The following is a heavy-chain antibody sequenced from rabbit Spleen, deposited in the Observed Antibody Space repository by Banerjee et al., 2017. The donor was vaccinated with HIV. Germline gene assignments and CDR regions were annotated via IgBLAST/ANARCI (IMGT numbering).Heavy chain of an antibody. Sequence: QSLEESGGDLVKPEGSLTLTCTASGFSFSKSDWMGWVRQAPGKGLEWIACIAGDSSGFTYLASWAKGRFTISKTSSTTVTLQMTSLTAADTATYFCARGEHFSVGFSAFAIYLDLWGPGTLVTVS. D-gene: IGHD6-1*01. J-gene: IGHJ4*01. CDR2: IAGDSSGFT. V-gene: IGHV1S40*01. CDR1: GFSFSKSDW. CDR3: ARGEHFSVGFSAFAIYLDL.